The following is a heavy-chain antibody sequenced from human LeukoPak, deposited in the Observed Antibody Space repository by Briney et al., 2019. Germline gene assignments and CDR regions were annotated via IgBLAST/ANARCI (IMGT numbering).Heavy chain of an antibody. CDR1: GFTFSSYA. V-gene: IGHV3-30-3*01. CDR3: ATVRNGFDP. J-gene: IGHJ5*02. Sequence: GGSLRLSCAASGFTFSSYAMHWVRQAPGKGLEWAAVISYDGSNKYYANSVKGRFTISRDNSKNTLYLQMNSLRAEDTAVYYCATVRNGFDPWGQGTLVTVSS. CDR2: ISYDGSNK.